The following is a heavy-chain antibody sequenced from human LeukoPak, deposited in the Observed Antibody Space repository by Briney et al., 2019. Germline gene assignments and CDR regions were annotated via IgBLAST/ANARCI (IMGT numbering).Heavy chain of an antibody. Sequence: SVKVSCKASGGTFSSYAISWVRQAPGQGLEWMGRIIPILGIANYAQKFQGRVTITADKSTSTAYMELSSLRAEDTAVYYCARIMGSRGIVGAPGLGAFDIWGQGTMVTVSS. D-gene: IGHD1-26*01. V-gene: IGHV1-69*04. CDR3: ARIMGSRGIVGAPGLGAFDI. J-gene: IGHJ3*02. CDR1: GGTFSSYA. CDR2: IIPILGIA.